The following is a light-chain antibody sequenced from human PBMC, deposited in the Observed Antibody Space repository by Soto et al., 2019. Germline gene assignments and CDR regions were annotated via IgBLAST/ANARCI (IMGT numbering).Light chain of an antibody. Sequence: QSALTQPASVSGSPGQSITISCTGTSSDVGGYNYVSWYQQHPGKAPKLMIYDVTNRPSGVSNRFSGSKSGNTDSLTISGLQAADEADYYCSSYTSSSTPLVFGGGTKLTVL. CDR3: SSYTSSSTPLV. J-gene: IGLJ3*02. V-gene: IGLV2-14*01. CDR1: SSDVGGYNY. CDR2: DVT.